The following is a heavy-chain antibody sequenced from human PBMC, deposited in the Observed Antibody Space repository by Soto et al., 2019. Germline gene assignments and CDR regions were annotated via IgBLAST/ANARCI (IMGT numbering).Heavy chain of an antibody. CDR2: INSDGSST. D-gene: IGHD1-1*01. Sequence: EVQLVESGGGLVQPGGSLRLSCAASGFTFSSYWMHWVRQAPGKGLVWVSRINSDGSSTSYADSVKGRFTISRDNAKNTLYLQMNSLRAEDTAVYYCARDGKNPTYYYDYYMDVWGKGTTVTVSS. CDR3: ARDGKNPTYYYDYYMDV. V-gene: IGHV3-74*01. CDR1: GFTFSSYW. J-gene: IGHJ6*03.